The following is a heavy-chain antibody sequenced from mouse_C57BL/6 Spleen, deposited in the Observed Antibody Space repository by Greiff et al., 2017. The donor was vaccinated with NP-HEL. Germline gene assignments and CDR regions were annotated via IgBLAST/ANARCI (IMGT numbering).Heavy chain of an antibody. CDR2: ISYDGSK. CDR1: GYSITSGYY. D-gene: IGHD1-1*01. CDR3: ARERDYGSSWTGFAY. V-gene: IGHV3-6*01. J-gene: IGHJ3*01. Sequence: EVKLLESGPGLVKPSQSLSLTCSVTGYSITSGYYWNWIRQFPGNKLEWMGYISYDGSKNYNPSLKNRFSITRDTSKNQFFLKLNSVTTEDTATYYCARERDYGSSWTGFAYWGQGTLVTVSA.